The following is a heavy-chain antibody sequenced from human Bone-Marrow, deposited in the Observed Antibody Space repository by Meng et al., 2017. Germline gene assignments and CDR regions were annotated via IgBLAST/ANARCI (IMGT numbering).Heavy chain of an antibody. CDR3: ARMRPYNSRTNFDY. V-gene: IGHV3-11*01. D-gene: IGHD6-13*01. CDR1: GFTLSDYD. CDR2: MHGSGTTI. J-gene: IGHJ4*02. Sequence: LVAAGGGVVNPGGVLGFSCAGSGFTLSDYDMCWIRQAAGKGLEWVSYMHGSGTTIHYADSVRGRFTFAGDNAKNSLYLQMNSLTADDTAVYFCARMRPYNSRTNFDYWGQGTLVTVSS.